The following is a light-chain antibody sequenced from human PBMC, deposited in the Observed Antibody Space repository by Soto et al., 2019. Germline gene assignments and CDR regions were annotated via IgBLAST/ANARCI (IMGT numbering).Light chain of an antibody. CDR2: DAS. CDR3: QRRSNWPPIT. V-gene: IGKV3-11*01. J-gene: IGKJ5*01. Sequence: DSMLTQSPATLSLSPGERATLSCRASQSVSSYLAWYQQKPGQAPRLLIYDASNRATGIPARFSGSGSGTDFTLTISSLEPEDFAVYYCQRRSNWPPITFGQGTRLAIK. CDR1: QSVSSY.